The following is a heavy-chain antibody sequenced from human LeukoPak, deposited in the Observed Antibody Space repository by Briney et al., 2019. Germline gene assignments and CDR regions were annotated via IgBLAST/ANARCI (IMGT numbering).Heavy chain of an antibody. CDR3: ARGVVVAANSAFDP. CDR2: IIPIFGTA. CDR1: GGTFSSYA. Sequence: ASVKVSCKASGGTFSSYAISWVRQAPGQGLEWMGGIIPIFGTANYAQKFQGRVTITADESTSTAYMELSSLRSEDTAVYYCARGVVVAANSAFDPWGQGTLVTVSS. D-gene: IGHD2-15*01. V-gene: IGHV1-69*13. J-gene: IGHJ5*02.